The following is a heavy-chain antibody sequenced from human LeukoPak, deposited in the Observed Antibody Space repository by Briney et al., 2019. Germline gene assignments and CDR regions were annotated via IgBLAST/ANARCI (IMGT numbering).Heavy chain of an antibody. Sequence: PGGSLRLSCAASGFTFSSYAMHWVRQAPGKGLEWVAVISYDGSNKYYADSVKGRFTISRDNSKNALYLQMNSLRAEDTAVYYCARTHGYSGYDPTDYWGQGTLVTVSS. J-gene: IGHJ4*02. D-gene: IGHD5-12*01. CDR1: GFTFSSYA. CDR3: ARTHGYSGYDPTDY. V-gene: IGHV3-30-3*01. CDR2: ISYDGSNK.